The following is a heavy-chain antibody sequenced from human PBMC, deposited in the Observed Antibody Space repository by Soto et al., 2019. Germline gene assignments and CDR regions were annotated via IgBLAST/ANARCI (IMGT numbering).Heavy chain of an antibody. CDR2: INSDGSST. Sequence: GGSLRLSCAASGFTFSSYWMHWVRQAPGKGLVWVSRINSDGSSTSYADSVKGRFNSSRENDKNTLYLQMNSLRADDTAVYYCARDQYSSSSIPSYYYYGMDVWGQGTTVTVSS. V-gene: IGHV3-74*01. CDR1: GFTFSSYW. CDR3: ARDQYSSSSIPSYYYYGMDV. D-gene: IGHD6-13*01. J-gene: IGHJ6*02.